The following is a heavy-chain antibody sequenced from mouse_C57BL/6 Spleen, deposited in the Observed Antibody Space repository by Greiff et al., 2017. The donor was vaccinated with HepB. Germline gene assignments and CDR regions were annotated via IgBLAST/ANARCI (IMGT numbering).Heavy chain of an antibody. CDR3: ARMVTTLGTWFAY. Sequence: VQLKQSGPELVKPGASVKMSCKASGYTFTDYNMHWVKQSHGKSLEWIGYINPNNGGTSYNQKFKGKATLTVNKSSSTAYMELRSLTSEDSAVYYCARMVTTLGTWFAYWGQGTLVTVSA. V-gene: IGHV1-22*01. J-gene: IGHJ3*01. D-gene: IGHD2-2*01. CDR1: GYTFTDYN. CDR2: INPNNGGT.